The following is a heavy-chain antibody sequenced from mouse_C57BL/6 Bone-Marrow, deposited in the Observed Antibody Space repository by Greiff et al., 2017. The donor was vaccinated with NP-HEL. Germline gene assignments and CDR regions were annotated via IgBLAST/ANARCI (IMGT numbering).Heavy chain of an antibody. CDR2: ISYDGSN. D-gene: IGHD2-4*01. CDR3: ARDPGNDYDEDY. J-gene: IGHJ2*01. V-gene: IGHV3-6*01. Sequence: DVKLQESGPGLVKPSQSLSLTCSVTGYSITSGYYWNWIRQFPGNKLEWMGYISYDGSNNYNPSLKNRISITRDTSKNQFFLKLNSVTTEDTATYYCARDPGNDYDEDYWGQGTTLTVSS. CDR1: GYSITSGYY.